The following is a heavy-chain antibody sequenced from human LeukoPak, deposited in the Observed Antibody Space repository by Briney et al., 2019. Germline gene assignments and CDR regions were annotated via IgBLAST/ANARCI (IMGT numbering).Heavy chain of an antibody. CDR1: GFTFSSYA. CDR2: VSGSGIT. D-gene: IGHD3-10*01. Sequence: PGGSLRLSCAASGFTFSSYAMTWVRQAPGKGLEWVSGVSGSGITYYADSVKGRFTMSRDNSKNTLYLQMNSLRAEDTAVYYCAKEPQWFGEYGMDVWGQGTTVTVSS. V-gene: IGHV3-23*01. CDR3: AKEPQWFGEYGMDV. J-gene: IGHJ6*02.